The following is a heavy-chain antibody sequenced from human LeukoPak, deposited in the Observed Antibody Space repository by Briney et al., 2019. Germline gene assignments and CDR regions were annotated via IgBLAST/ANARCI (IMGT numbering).Heavy chain of an antibody. Sequence: ASVKVSCKASGYTFTCYYMHWVRQAPGQGLEWMGRINPNSGGTNYAQKFQGRVTMTRDTSISTAYMELSRLRSDDTAVYYCARGDVGATKPGNYWGQGTLVTVSS. CDR2: INPNSGGT. V-gene: IGHV1-2*06. J-gene: IGHJ4*02. CDR1: GYTFTCYY. D-gene: IGHD1-26*01. CDR3: ARGDVGATKPGNY.